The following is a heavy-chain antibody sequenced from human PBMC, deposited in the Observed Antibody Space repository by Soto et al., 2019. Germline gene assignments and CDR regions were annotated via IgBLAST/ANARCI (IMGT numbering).Heavy chain of an antibody. CDR3: ARDSNSYMDV. CDR1: GGTFSSYT. V-gene: IGHV1-69*08. Sequence: QVQLVQSGAEVKKPGSSVKVSCKASGGTFSSYTISWVRQAPGQGLEWMGRIIPILGIANYAQKFQGRVTITEDKTTSTAYMEMSSLRSEDTAVYYCARDSNSYMDVRGKGTTVTVSS. CDR2: IIPILGIA. D-gene: IGHD2-8*01. J-gene: IGHJ6*03.